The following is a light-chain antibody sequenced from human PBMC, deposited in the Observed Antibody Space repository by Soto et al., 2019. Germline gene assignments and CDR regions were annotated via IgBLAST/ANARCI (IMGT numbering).Light chain of an antibody. V-gene: IGKV3-15*01. CDR2: GAS. CDR3: QQYKDWWT. Sequence: IVIAQSPTTLSVSPGERATLSCRASQSISSNLAWYQRKPGQAPRLLIYGASTRATGIPARFSGSGSGTEFTLTISSLESEDFAVYFCQQYKDWWTFGQGTKVDIK. CDR1: QSISSN. J-gene: IGKJ1*01.